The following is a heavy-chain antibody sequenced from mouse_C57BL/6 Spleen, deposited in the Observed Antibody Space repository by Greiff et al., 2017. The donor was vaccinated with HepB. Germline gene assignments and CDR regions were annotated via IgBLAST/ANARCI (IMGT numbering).Heavy chain of an antibody. Sequence: VQLQQPGAELVRPGSSVKLSCKASGYTFTSYWMHWVKQRPIQGLEWIGNIDPSDSETHYNQKFKDKATLTVDKSSSTAYMQLSSLTSEDSAVYYCARGGLRLRSLDYWGQGTTLTVSS. D-gene: IGHD3-2*02. J-gene: IGHJ2*01. CDR3: ARGGLRLRSLDY. CDR2: IDPSDSET. V-gene: IGHV1-52*01. CDR1: GYTFTSYW.